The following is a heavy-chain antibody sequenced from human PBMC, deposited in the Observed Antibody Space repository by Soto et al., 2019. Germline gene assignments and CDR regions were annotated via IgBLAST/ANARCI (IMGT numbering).Heavy chain of an antibody. Sequence: QVQLVESGGGVVQPGKSLRLSCAASGFAFSDYGMHWVRQTPGKGLEWVALISYDGIYEYYADSVKGRFTLSRDNSKNTLYLQMNSLSTGDTAIYYCANDGAGIAATGHETFEIWGQGTMVTVSS. J-gene: IGHJ3*02. CDR3: ANDGAGIAATGHETFEI. CDR1: GFAFSDYG. D-gene: IGHD6-25*01. CDR2: ISYDGIYE. V-gene: IGHV3-30*18.